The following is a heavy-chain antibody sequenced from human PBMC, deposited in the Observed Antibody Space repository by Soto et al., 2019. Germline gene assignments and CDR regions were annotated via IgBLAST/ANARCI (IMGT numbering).Heavy chain of an antibody. J-gene: IGHJ4*01. V-gene: IGHV4-39*01. CDR2: IWYSGTA. CDR3: AIAVYSGTWAFGS. D-gene: IGHD1-26*01. CDR1: GGSIDSSSYY. Sequence: PSETLSLTCTVSGGSIDSSSYYWAWIRQPPGKGLEWIGNIWYSGTAYYNPSLKSRVTISIDTSKNQFSLKLSSATAADTAVYYCAIAVYSGTWAFGSWGRGTLVTVCS.